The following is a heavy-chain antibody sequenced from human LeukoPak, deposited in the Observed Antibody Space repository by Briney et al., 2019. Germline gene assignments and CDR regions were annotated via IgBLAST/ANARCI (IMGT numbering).Heavy chain of an antibody. D-gene: IGHD6-19*01. J-gene: IGHJ4*02. CDR1: GFTFSSYG. CDR3: AKGKPTGYSSGWGYYFDY. CDR2: ISYDGSNK. V-gene: IGHV3-30*18. Sequence: GGSLRFSCAGSGFTFSSYGMHWVRQAPGKGLEWVAVISYDGSNKYYADSVKGRFTISRDNSKNTLYLQMNSLRAEDTAVYYCAKGKPTGYSSGWGYYFDYWGQGTLVTVSS.